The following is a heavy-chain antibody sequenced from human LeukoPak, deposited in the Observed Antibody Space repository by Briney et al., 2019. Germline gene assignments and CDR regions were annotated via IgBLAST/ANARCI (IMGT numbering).Heavy chain of an antibody. CDR1: GYTFTSYG. V-gene: IGHV1-18*01. CDR3: ARDGETYYYDSSGYGYFDL. Sequence: ASVKVSCKTSGYTFTSYGISWVRQAPGQGLEWMGWISAYNGNTNYAQKLQGRVTMTTDTSTSTAYMELRSLRSDDTAVYYCARDGETYYYDSSGYGYFDLWGRGTLVTVSS. CDR2: ISAYNGNT. J-gene: IGHJ2*01. D-gene: IGHD3-22*01.